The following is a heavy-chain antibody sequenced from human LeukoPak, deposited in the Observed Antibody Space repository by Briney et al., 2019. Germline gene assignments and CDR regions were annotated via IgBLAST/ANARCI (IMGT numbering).Heavy chain of an antibody. CDR2: IIPILGIA. J-gene: IGHJ4*02. Sequence: GAPVKVSCKASGGPFISYAISWLRQAPGHGLECRGRIIPILGIANYAQKFQGRVTITADKYTSTAYMELSSLRSEDTAVYYCARDGTMVRGVITPFDYWGQGTLVTVSS. D-gene: IGHD3-10*01. V-gene: IGHV1-69*04. CDR1: GGPFISYA. CDR3: ARDGTMVRGVITPFDY.